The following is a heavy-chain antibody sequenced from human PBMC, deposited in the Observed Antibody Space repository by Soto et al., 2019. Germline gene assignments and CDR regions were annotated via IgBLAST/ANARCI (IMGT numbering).Heavy chain of an antibody. J-gene: IGHJ6*02. CDR2: VYYDGSS. V-gene: IGHV4-59*01. CDR3: ARVPLGHSTESHFYYYSMDV. D-gene: IGHD2-2*01. Sequence: QVRLQESGPGLAKSSETLSLTCLVSGGSIGTYFWTWIRQPPGKGLEWIGYVYYDGSSNYNPSLKSRVTMSLDTSQNQISLSLRSVTAADTAVYYCARVPLGHSTESHFYYYSMDVWGPGTTVTVSS. CDR1: GGSIGTYF.